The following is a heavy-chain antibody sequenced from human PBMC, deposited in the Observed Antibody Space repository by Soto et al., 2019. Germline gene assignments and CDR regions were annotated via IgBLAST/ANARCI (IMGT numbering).Heavy chain of an antibody. J-gene: IGHJ4*02. V-gene: IGHV4-59*01. Sequence: SETLSLTCTVSGGSISSYYWSWIRQPPGKGLEWIGYIYYSGSTNYNPSLKSRVTISVDTSKNQFSLKLSSVTAADTAVYYCARGETWWPTFDYWGQGTLVTVSS. CDR3: ARGETWWPTFDY. CDR1: GGSISSYY. CDR2: IYYSGST. D-gene: IGHD2-15*01.